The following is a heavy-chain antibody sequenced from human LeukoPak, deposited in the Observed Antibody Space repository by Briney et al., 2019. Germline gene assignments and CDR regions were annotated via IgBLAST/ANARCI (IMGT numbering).Heavy chain of an antibody. CDR3: ARDRTTVTYFDY. D-gene: IGHD4-17*01. V-gene: IGHV1-46*01. J-gene: IGHJ4*02. Sequence: VASVKVSCKASGYTFTSYYMHWVRQAPGQGLEWMGIINPSGGSTSYAQKFQGRVTMTRDMSTSTVYMELGSLRSEDTAVYYCARDRTTVTYFDYWGQGTLVTVSS. CDR1: GYTFTSYY. CDR2: INPSGGST.